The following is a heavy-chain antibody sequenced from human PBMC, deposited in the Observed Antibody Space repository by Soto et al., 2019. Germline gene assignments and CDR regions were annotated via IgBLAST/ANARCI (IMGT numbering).Heavy chain of an antibody. J-gene: IGHJ4*02. CDR3: ARRAFDILTGYPLYFDY. CDR2: IYYSGST. D-gene: IGHD3-9*01. CDR1: GGSISSSSYY. V-gene: IGHV4-39*01. Sequence: SETLSLTCAVYGGSISSSSYYWGWIRQPPGKGLEWIGSIYYSGSTYYNPSLKSRVTISVDTSKNQFSLKLSSVTAADTAVYYCARRAFDILTGYPLYFDYWGQGTLVTVSS.